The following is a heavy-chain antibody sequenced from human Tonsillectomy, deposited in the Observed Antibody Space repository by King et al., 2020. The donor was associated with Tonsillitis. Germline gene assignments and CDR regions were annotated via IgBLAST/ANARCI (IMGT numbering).Heavy chain of an antibody. CDR3: AKDSEPAARLDYWYFDL. CDR2: ISWNSGSI. V-gene: IGHV3-9*01. J-gene: IGHJ2*01. Sequence: EVQLVESGGGLVQPGRSLRLSCAASGFTFDDYAMHWVRQAPGKGLEWVSGISWNSGSIGYADSVKGRFTISRDNAKNSLYLQMNSLRAEDTALYYCAKDSEPAARLDYWYFDLWGRGTLVTVSS. D-gene: IGHD2-2*01. CDR1: GFTFDDYA.